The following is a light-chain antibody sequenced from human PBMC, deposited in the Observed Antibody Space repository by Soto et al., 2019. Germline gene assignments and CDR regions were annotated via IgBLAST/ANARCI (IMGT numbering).Light chain of an antibody. V-gene: IGKV3-11*01. CDR3: EQRRNWPPLT. CDR2: DAS. Sequence: EIVLTQSPATLSLSPGERATLSCRASQSVSSYLASYQQKPGQAPRLLIYDASNRATGTPRRFSGSGSGTDFHLSISSQEPEDLAVYSSEQRRNWPPLTIGGKTKVDIK. CDR1: QSVSSY. J-gene: IGKJ4*02.